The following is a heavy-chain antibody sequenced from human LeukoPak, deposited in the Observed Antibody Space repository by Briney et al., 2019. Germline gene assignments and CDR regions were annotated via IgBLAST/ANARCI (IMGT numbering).Heavy chain of an antibody. CDR2: ISPDGSTT. J-gene: IGHJ4*02. Sequence: GGSLRLSCAASGFPFSRDSMHWVRQSPGKGLVWLSRISPDGSTTNYADSVKGRFTISRGNVKNTLYLQMSSLRDEDTAVYYCASDVAYKFDYWGQGTPVALSS. V-gene: IGHV3-74*01. D-gene: IGHD1-1*01. CDR1: GFPFSRDS. CDR3: ASDVAYKFDY.